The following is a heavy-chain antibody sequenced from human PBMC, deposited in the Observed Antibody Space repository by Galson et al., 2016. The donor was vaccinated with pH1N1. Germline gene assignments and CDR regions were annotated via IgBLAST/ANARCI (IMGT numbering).Heavy chain of an antibody. CDR1: GGSINRNY. D-gene: IGHD2-21*02. CDR2: IYYSGTT. V-gene: IGHV4-59*01. J-gene: IGHJ4*02. CDR3: ARGGGDLDS. Sequence: ETLSLTCAVSGGSINRNYWSWIRQPPGKGLEWIGYIYYSGTTSYNPSLKSRITISVDSSQGQFSLKLTSVTAADTAVYYCARGGGDLDSWGQGTLVTVSS.